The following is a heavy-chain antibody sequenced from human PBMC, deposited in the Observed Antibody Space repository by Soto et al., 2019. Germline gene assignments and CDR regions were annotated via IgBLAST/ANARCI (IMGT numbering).Heavy chain of an antibody. CDR3: ARGPAYYDFWGGYYKPSTSGYMDV. CDR1: GGSFSGYY. D-gene: IGHD3-3*01. J-gene: IGHJ6*03. V-gene: IGHV4-34*01. CDR2: INHSGST. Sequence: SVTLRLTWAVDGGSFSGYYWSWIRPHPRKGLERLRAINHSGSTNYNPSLQRRVTISVDTSKNQFSLKLSSVTAADTAVYYCARGPAYYDFWGGYYKPSTSGYMDVWGKGTTVTVSS.